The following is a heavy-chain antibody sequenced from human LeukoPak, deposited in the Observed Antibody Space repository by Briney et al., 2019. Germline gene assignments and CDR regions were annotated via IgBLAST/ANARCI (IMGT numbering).Heavy chain of an antibody. CDR3: ARDRGAYCGGDCYLGFDY. J-gene: IGHJ4*01. CDR2: ISGSSGYI. CDR1: GFTFRSYS. Sequence: PGGSLRLSCAAWGFTFRSYSMHWVRQAAGKGLEWVASISGSSGYISYAGPVQGRFTISRENDKKSLYLQMTSLTAEDTAVYYCARDRGAYCGGDCYLGFDYWGRGTLVTVSS. V-gene: IGHV3-21*01. D-gene: IGHD2-21*02.